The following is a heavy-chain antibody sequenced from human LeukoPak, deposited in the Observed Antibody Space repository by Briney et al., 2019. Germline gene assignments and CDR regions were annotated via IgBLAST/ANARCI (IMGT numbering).Heavy chain of an antibody. Sequence: ASVKVSCKASGGTFSSYAISWVRQAPAQGLEWMGRIIPILGIANYAQKFQGRVTITADKSTSTAYMELSSLRSEDTAVYYCARDGSSAVAGLDYWGQGTLVTVSS. CDR3: ARDGSSAVAGLDY. V-gene: IGHV1-69*04. J-gene: IGHJ4*02. CDR1: GGTFSSYA. D-gene: IGHD6-19*01. CDR2: IIPILGIA.